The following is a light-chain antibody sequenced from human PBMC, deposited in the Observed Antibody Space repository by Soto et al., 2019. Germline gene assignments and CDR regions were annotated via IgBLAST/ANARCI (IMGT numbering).Light chain of an antibody. CDR1: QSCSGRY. Sequence: MVLTQSPGTLSLSPGEIATLSCRVSQSCSGRYLAWYRHRRGQAPRLVIYATSRRATGIPGRFSGSASETDFSLTISSLEPEDFAVYYFHHYGSSPWTLGQGTKVEIK. V-gene: IGKV3-20*01. J-gene: IGKJ1*01. CDR2: ATS. CDR3: HHYGSSPWT.